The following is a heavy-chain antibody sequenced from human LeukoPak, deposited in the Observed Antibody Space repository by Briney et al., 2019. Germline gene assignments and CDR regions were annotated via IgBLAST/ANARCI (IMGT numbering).Heavy chain of an antibody. CDR1: GFTFSSYA. CDR2: ISYDGSNR. CDR3: ARTGIGSSWLYDH. J-gene: IGHJ5*02. Sequence: GGSLRLSCAASGFTFSSYAMHWVRQAPGKGLEWVAVISYDGSNRYYADSVKGRFTISRDNSKNTLYLQMNSLRAEDTAVYYCARTGIGSSWLYDHWGQGTLVTVSS. D-gene: IGHD6-13*01. V-gene: IGHV3-30*04.